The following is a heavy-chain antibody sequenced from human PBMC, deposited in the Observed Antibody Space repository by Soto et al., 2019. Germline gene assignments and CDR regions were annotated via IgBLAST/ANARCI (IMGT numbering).Heavy chain of an antibody. Sequence: SETLSLTCAVYGGSFSGYYWSWIRQPPGKGLEWIGEINHSGSTNYNPSLKSRVTISVDTSKNQFSLKLSSVTAADTAVYYCARAPSLGPVEMATIVDYWGQGTLVTVSS. CDR1: GGSFSGYY. D-gene: IGHD5-12*01. CDR2: INHSGST. J-gene: IGHJ4*02. CDR3: ARAPSLGPVEMATIVDY. V-gene: IGHV4-34*01.